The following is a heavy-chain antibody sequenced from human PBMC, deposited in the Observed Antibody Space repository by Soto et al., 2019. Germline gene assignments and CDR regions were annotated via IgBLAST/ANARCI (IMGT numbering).Heavy chain of an antibody. CDR3: ARGPSTSSIGTFDI. CDR2: IYRNGYT. V-gene: IGHV4-4*07. J-gene: IGHJ3*02. CDR1: SGPISAFY. D-gene: IGHD6-6*01. Sequence: SETLSLTCTVASGPISAFYWHWIRQSAEKGLEWIGRIYRNGYTTYNPSLNSRVTMSVDTSNHLFSLQLKSVTAADTATYYCARGPSTSSIGTFDIWGQGTMVTVSS.